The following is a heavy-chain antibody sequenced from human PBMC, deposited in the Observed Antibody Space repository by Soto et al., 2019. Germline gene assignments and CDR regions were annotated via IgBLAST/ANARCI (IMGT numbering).Heavy chain of an antibody. CDR1: GGSISSGGYY. CDR2: IYYSGST. D-gene: IGHD3-10*01. V-gene: IGHV4-31*03. J-gene: IGHJ5*02. CDR3: AGVRGVNWFDP. Sequence: QVQLQESGPGLVKPSQTLSLTCTVSGGSISSGGYYWSWIRQHPGKGLEWIGYIYYSGSTYYNPSLKSRVTISGATSKNQCSLKLSSVTAADTAVYYCAGVRGVNWFDPWGQGTLVTVSS.